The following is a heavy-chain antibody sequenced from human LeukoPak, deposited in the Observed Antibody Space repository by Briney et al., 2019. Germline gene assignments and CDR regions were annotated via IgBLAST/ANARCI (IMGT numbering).Heavy chain of an antibody. J-gene: IGHJ4*02. Sequence: GGSLRLSCAASGFTFSTSWMTWVRQAPGKGLEGVTNIKQDRSSKYYVDSVKGRFTISRDNAKNSLYLQRNSLRVEDTAVYYCARDVSYFDYWGQGALVTVSS. V-gene: IGHV3-7*01. CDR3: ARDVSYFDY. CDR2: IKQDRSSK. D-gene: IGHD2/OR15-2a*01. CDR1: GFTFSTSW.